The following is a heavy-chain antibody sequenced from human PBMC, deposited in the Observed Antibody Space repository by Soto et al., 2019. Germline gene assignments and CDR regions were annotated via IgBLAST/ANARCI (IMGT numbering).Heavy chain of an antibody. V-gene: IGHV3-11*05. Sequence: QVQLVESGGGLVKPGGSLRLSCAASGFTFSDYYMSWIRQAPGKGLEWVSYISSSSSYTNYADSVKGRFTISRDSAKNPLSLQMNSLRAEDTAVYYCARDADILTGSDAFDIWGQGTMVTVSS. CDR2: ISSSSSYT. CDR1: GFTFSDYY. CDR3: ARDADILTGSDAFDI. J-gene: IGHJ3*02. D-gene: IGHD3-9*01.